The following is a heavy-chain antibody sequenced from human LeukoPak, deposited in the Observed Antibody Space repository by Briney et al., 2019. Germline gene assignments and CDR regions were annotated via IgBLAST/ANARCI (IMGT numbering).Heavy chain of an antibody. CDR3: ARDFSSSSSVYYYYYMDV. CDR1: GGSISSYY. D-gene: IGHD6-6*01. CDR2: IYYSGST. Sequence: PSETLSLTCTVSGGSISSYYWSWIRQPPGKGLEWIGYIYYSGSTNYNPSLKSRVTISVDTSENQFSLKLSSVTAADTAIYYCARDFSSSSSVYYYYYMDVWGKGTTVTVSS. V-gene: IGHV4-59*01. J-gene: IGHJ6*03.